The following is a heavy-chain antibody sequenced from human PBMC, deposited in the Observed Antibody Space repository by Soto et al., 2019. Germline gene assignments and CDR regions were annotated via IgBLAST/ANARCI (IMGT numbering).Heavy chain of an antibody. CDR3: ARDLLAFRSSSWYPDY. CDR1: GFTFSSYG. J-gene: IGHJ4*02. V-gene: IGHV3-33*01. D-gene: IGHD6-13*01. Sequence: QPGGSLRLSCAASGFTFSSYGMHWVRQAPGKGLEWVAVIWYDGSNKYYADSVKGRFTISRDNSKNTLYLQMNSLRAEDTAVYYCARDLLAFRSSSWYPDYWGQGTLVTVSS. CDR2: IWYDGSNK.